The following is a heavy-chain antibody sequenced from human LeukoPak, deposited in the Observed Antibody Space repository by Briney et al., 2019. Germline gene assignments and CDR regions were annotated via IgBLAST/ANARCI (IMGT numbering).Heavy chain of an antibody. Sequence: EGTLRLSCAASGFTFSSYSMNWVRQAPGKGLEWVSSISSSSSYIYYADSVKGRFTISRDNAKNSLYLQMNSLRDEDTAVYYCAREGHIYGESDYWGQGTLVTVSS. CDR1: GFTFSSYS. CDR2: ISSSSSYI. CDR3: AREGHIYGESDY. V-gene: IGHV3-21*01. D-gene: IGHD4-17*01. J-gene: IGHJ4*02.